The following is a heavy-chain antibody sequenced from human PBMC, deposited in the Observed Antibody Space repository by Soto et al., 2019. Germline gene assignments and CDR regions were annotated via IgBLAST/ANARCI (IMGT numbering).Heavy chain of an antibody. Sequence: QVQLVQSGAEVKKPGASVKVSCKASGYTFTSYDINWVRQATGQGLEWMGWMNPNSGNTGYAQKFQGRVTMTRNTSLTTAYMELSSLRSEGTAVYDGARDMTTRGMDVGSQGTTVTVSS. V-gene: IGHV1-8*01. J-gene: IGHJ6*02. D-gene: IGHD1-1*01. CDR1: GYTFTSYD. CDR3: ARDMTTRGMDV. CDR2: MNPNSGNT.